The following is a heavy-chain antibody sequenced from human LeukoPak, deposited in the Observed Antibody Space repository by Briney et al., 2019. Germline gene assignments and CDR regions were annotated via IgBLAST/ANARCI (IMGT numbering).Heavy chain of an antibody. J-gene: IGHJ3*02. D-gene: IGHD3-10*01. CDR3: ARDLSDYYGSGSYRPIDAFDI. Sequence: SETLSLTCTVSGGSISSSSYYWGWIRQPPGKGLEWIGTIYYRGSTYYNPSLKSRVTISVDTSKKQFSLKLSPVTAADTAVYYCARDLSDYYGSGSYRPIDAFDIWGQGTMVTVSS. CDR2: IYYRGST. V-gene: IGHV4-39*02. CDR1: GGSISSSSYY.